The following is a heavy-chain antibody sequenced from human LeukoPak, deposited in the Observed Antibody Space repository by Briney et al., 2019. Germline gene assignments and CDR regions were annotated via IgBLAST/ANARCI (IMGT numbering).Heavy chain of an antibody. J-gene: IGHJ4*02. V-gene: IGHV3-9*01. Sequence: PGGSLRLSCAASGFTFDDYAMHWVRQAPGKGLEWVSGISWNSGSIGYADSVKGRFTISRDNAKNSLYLQMNSLRAEDTAVYYCAREKPIAVAVLDYWGQGTLVTVSS. CDR2: ISWNSGSI. CDR1: GFTFDDYA. CDR3: AREKPIAVAVLDY. D-gene: IGHD6-19*01.